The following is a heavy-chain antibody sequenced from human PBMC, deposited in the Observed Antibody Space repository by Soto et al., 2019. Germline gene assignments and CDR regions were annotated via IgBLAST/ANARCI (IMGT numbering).Heavy chain of an antibody. CDR2: IYSAGST. J-gene: IGHJ3*02. D-gene: IGHD3-16*01. Sequence: QLRLQESGPGLVKPSETLSLICTVSGGSISGYFWSWVRQPAGKGLEWIGRIYSAGSTNYNPSLKSRVTMSVDTSQNQFSLKLTSVTAADTAMYYCVRGDVFDIWGRGTMVTVSS. V-gene: IGHV4-4*07. CDR1: GGSISGYF. CDR3: VRGDVFDI.